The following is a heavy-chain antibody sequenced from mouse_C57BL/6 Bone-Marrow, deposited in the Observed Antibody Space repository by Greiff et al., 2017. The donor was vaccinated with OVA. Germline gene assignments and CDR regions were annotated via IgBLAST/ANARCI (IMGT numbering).Heavy chain of an antibody. Sequence: QVHVKQPGAELVKPGASVQLSCKASGYTFTSYWMHWVKQRPGRGLEWIGRIDPNSGGTKYNEKFKSKATLTVDKPSSTAYMQLSSLTSEDSAVYYCARGAYYYGSSSFAYWGQGTLVTVSA. V-gene: IGHV1-72*01. CDR3: ARGAYYYGSSSFAY. D-gene: IGHD1-1*01. CDR2: IDPNSGGT. J-gene: IGHJ3*01. CDR1: GYTFTSYW.